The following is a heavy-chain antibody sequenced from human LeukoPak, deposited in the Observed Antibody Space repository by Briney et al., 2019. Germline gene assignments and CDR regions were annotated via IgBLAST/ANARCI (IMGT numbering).Heavy chain of an antibody. CDR2: INHSGST. CDR3: AKERVGAFDI. J-gene: IGHJ3*02. CDR1: GGSFSGYY. V-gene: IGHV4-34*01. Sequence: PSETLSLTCAVYGGSFSGYYWSWIRQPPGKGLEWIGEINHSGSTNYNPSLKSRVTISVDTSMNQFSLKLSSVTAADTAVYYCAKERVGAFDIWGQGTMVTVSS. D-gene: IGHD1-1*01.